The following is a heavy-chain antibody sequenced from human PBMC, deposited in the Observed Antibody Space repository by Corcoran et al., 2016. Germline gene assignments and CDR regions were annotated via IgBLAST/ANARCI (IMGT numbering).Heavy chain of an antibody. CDR2: IKYDGSET. CDR1: GFSFSSSW. CDR3: SESVNS. J-gene: IGHJ4*02. Sequence: EVQLVESGGGLVQPGGSLRLSCAASGFSFSSSWMDWVRQIPGKGLEWVANIKYDGSETYFVDSVKGRFTISRDNAQNSLYLQMNSLKDEDTAMYYCSESVNSWGQGTLVTVSS. V-gene: IGHV3-7*03.